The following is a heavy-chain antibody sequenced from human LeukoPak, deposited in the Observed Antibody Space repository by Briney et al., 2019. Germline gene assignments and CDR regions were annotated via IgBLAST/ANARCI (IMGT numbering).Heavy chain of an antibody. CDR2: ISSSSSYI. CDR3: ARCGQAIVVVPAALNWFDP. J-gene: IGHJ5*02. Sequence: PGGSLRLSCAAAGFTFGSYSMNWVRQAPGKGLEWVSSISSSSSYIYYADSVKGRFTISRDNAKNSLYLQMNSLRAGDTAVYYCARCGQAIVVVPAALNWFDPWGQGTLVTVSS. CDR1: GFTFGSYS. V-gene: IGHV3-21*01. D-gene: IGHD2-2*01.